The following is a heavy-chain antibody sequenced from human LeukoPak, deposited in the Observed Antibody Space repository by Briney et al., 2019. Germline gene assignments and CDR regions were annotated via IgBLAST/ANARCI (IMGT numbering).Heavy chain of an antibody. CDR2: LYSGGRT. CDR3: ARDVATVTTLGEVGPV. D-gene: IGHD4-17*01. Sequence: PGEALRLSCAVSGFNVSGNYMSWVRQAPGKGLEWVSVLYSGGRTYHADTVKGRFTISRDTSKNTLYLQMNNLRAEDTAVYYCARDVATVTTLGEVGPVWGQGTLVTVSS. CDR1: GFNVSGNY. V-gene: IGHV3-66*01. J-gene: IGHJ4*02.